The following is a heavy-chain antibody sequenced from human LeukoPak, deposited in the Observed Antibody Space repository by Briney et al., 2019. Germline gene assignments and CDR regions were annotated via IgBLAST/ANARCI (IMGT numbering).Heavy chain of an antibody. J-gene: IGHJ6*03. V-gene: IGHV4-59*01. D-gene: IGHD3-3*01. CDR2: IYYTGST. CDR1: GGSISSYY. Sequence: SETLSLTCTVSGGSISSYYWTWIRQPPGKGLEWIGYIYYTGSTNYNPSLKSRVTISVDTSKNQFSLKLSSVIAADTAVYYCAWSSDFRYYYYYMDVWGKGTTVTVSS. CDR3: AWSSDFRYYYYYMDV.